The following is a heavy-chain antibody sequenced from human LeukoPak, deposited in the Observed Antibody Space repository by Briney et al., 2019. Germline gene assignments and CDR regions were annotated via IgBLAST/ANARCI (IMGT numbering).Heavy chain of an antibody. Sequence: PGGSLRLSCAASGFTFSSYAMHWVRQAPGKGLEWVAVISYDGSNKYYADSVKGRFTISRDNSKNTLYLQMNSLRAEDTAVYYCAGGYSYGYYFDYWGQGTLVTVSS. J-gene: IGHJ4*02. V-gene: IGHV3-30-3*01. CDR3: AGGYSYGYYFDY. CDR1: GFTFSSYA. D-gene: IGHD5-18*01. CDR2: ISYDGSNK.